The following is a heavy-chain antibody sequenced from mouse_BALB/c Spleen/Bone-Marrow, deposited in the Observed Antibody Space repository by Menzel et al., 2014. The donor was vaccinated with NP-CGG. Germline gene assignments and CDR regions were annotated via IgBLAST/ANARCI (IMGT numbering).Heavy chain of an antibody. J-gene: IGHJ1*01. CDR2: IYPGDGDT. D-gene: IGHD2-1*01. CDR3: ARRVYGNYWYFDV. Sequence: QVHVKQSGAELVRPGSSVKISCKASGYAFSSYWMNWVKQRPGQGLEWIGQIYPGDGDTNYNGKFKGKATLTADKSSSTANMQLSSLTSEDSAVYFCARRVYGNYWYFDVWGAGTTVTVSS. CDR1: GYAFSSYW. V-gene: IGHV1-80*01.